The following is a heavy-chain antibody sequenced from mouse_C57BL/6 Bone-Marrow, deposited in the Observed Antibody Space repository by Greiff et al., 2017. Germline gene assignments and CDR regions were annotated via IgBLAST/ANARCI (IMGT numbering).Heavy chain of an antibody. J-gene: IGHJ3*01. CDR3: ARQHVWFAY. CDR1: GFTFSSYT. Sequence: EVQLVASGGGLVKPGGSLKLSCAASGFTFSSYTMSWVRQTPEKRLEWVATISGGGGNTYYPDSVKGRFTISRDNAKNTLYLQMSRLRSEDTSLYYCARQHVWFAYWGQGTLVTVSA. CDR2: ISGGGGNT. V-gene: IGHV5-9*01.